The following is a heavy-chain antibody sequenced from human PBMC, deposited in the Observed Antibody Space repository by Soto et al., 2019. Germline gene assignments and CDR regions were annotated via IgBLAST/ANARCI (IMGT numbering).Heavy chain of an antibody. V-gene: IGHV4-34*01. CDR2: INHSGST. D-gene: IGHD3-3*01. CDR3: ARGRVVIRYYYYYGMDV. Sequence: SETLSLTCAVYGGSFSGYYWSWIRQPPGKGLEWIGEINHSGSTNYNPSLKSRVTISVDTSKNQFSLKLSSVTAADTAVYYCARGRVVIRYYYYYGMDVWGQGTTVTVSS. CDR1: GGSFSGYY. J-gene: IGHJ6*02.